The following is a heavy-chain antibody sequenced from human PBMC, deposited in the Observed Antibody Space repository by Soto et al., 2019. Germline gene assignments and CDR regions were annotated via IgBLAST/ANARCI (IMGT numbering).Heavy chain of an antibody. CDR3: ARLSNSATPLDC. CDR1: GFTFSSSW. CDR2: INGDGSRT. Sequence: GGSLRLSCAASGFTFSSSWMHWVRQPPGKGPVWVSGINGDGSRTSYADSVKGRFTISRDNAKNTLYLQVNSLRAEDTALYYCARLSNSATPLDCWGQGTLVTVSS. V-gene: IGHV3-74*01. J-gene: IGHJ4*02.